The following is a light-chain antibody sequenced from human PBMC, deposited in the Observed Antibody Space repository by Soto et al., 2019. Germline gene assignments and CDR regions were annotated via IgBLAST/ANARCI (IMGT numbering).Light chain of an antibody. CDR1: QGISSY. Sequence: IQMTQSPSSLSASVGDRVTITCRASQGISSYLAWYQQKPGKVPKLLIYAASTLVSGVPSRFSGSGSGTDFTLTISSLQPEDVATYYCQKYNSAPLTFGGGTKVDIK. V-gene: IGKV1-27*01. J-gene: IGKJ4*01. CDR2: AAS. CDR3: QKYNSAPLT.